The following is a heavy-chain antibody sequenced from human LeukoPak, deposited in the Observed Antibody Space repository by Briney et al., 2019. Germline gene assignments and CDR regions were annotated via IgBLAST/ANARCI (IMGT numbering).Heavy chain of an antibody. V-gene: IGHV3-7*04. J-gene: IGHJ3*01. D-gene: IGHD6-19*01. CDR1: EFTFSSYW. CDR2: ISRDGSEK. Sequence: PGGSLRLSCVASEFTFSSYWMRWVRQAPGKGLEWVANISRDGSEKYYVDSVKSRFTISRDNVKKSLYLQMNSLRAEDKALYYCARVASDRYGDAFDVWGQGTMLTVSS. CDR3: ARVASDRYGDAFDV.